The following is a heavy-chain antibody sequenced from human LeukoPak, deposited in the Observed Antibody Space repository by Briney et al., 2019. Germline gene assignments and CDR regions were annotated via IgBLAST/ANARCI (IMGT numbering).Heavy chain of an antibody. J-gene: IGHJ4*02. CDR1: GFTFSIYG. Sequence: GGSLRLSCAPSGFTFSIYGMHWVRQAPGKGLEWVAVIWYDGSNKYYADSVKGRFTISRDNSKNTLYLQMNSLRAEDTAVYYCARDYNWNDDGVDYWGQGTLVTVSS. V-gene: IGHV3-33*01. CDR2: IWYDGSNK. D-gene: IGHD1-20*01. CDR3: ARDYNWNDDGVDY.